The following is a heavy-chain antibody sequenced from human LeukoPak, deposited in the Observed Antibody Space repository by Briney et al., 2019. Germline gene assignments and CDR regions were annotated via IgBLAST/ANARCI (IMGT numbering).Heavy chain of an antibody. Sequence: GGSLRLSCAASGFTFSSYAMSWVRQAPGKGLEWVSPISGSGGSTYYADSVKGRFTISRDNSKNTLYLQMNSLRAEDTAVYYCAKEFRIVVVPASPFDYWGQGTLVTVS. V-gene: IGHV3-23*01. D-gene: IGHD2-2*01. CDR3: AKEFRIVVVPASPFDY. J-gene: IGHJ4*02. CDR1: GFTFSSYA. CDR2: ISGSGGST.